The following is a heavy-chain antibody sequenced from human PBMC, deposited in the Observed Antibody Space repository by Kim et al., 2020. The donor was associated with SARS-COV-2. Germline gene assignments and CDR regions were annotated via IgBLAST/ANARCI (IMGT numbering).Heavy chain of an antibody. J-gene: IGHJ6*02. V-gene: IGHV3-48*02. D-gene: IGHD3-3*01. CDR2: ISSSSSTI. Sequence: GGSLRLSCAASGFTFSSYSMNWVRQAPGKGLEWVSYISSSSSTIYYADSVKGRFTISRDNAKNSLYLQMNSLRDEDTAVYYCAREWLRFLEWLSSYGMDVWGQGTTVTVSS. CDR3: AREWLRFLEWLSSYGMDV. CDR1: GFTFSSYS.